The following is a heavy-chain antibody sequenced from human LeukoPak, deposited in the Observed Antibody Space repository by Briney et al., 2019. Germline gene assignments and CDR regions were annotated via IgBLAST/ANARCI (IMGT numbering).Heavy chain of an antibody. Sequence: SETLSLTCTVSGGSISSSNYYWGWIRQPPGKGLEWIGSIYHSGSTYYNPSLKSRVTISVDTSKNQFSLKLSSVTAADTAVYYCARVLGYCSGGSCYGYFDYWGQGTLVTVSS. V-gene: IGHV4-39*07. D-gene: IGHD2-15*01. CDR2: IYHSGST. CDR3: ARVLGYCSGGSCYGYFDY. J-gene: IGHJ4*02. CDR1: GGSISSSNYY.